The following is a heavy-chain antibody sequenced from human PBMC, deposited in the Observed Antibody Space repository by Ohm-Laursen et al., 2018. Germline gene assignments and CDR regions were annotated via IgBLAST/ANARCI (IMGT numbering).Heavy chain of an antibody. CDR1: GFTFSSYA. D-gene: IGHD3-22*01. CDR2: ISSNGGST. V-gene: IGHV3-64*01. CDR3: AKAMYYYDSSGYFPCADY. J-gene: IGHJ4*02. Sequence: SLRLSCAASGFTFSSYAMHWVRQAPGKGLEYVSAISSNGGSTYYANSVKGRFTISRDNSKNTLYLQMNSLRAEDTAVYYCAKAMYYYDSSGYFPCADYWGQGTLVTVSS.